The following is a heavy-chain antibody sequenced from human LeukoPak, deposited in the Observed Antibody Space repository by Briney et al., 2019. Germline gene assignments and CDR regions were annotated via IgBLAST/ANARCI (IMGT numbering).Heavy chain of an antibody. J-gene: IGHJ4*02. CDR1: GGTFSSYA. Sequence: SVKVSCKASGGTFSSYAISWVRQAPGQGLEWMGGIIPIFGTANYAQKFQGRVTITADESTSTAYMELSSLRSEDTAVYYCARSRGRYYYDSSGYFDYWGQGTLVTVSS. V-gene: IGHV1-69*13. CDR2: IIPIFGTA. CDR3: ARSRGRYYYDSSGYFDY. D-gene: IGHD3-22*01.